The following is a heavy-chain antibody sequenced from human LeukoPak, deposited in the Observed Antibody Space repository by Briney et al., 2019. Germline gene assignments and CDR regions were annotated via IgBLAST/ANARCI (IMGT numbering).Heavy chain of an antibody. CDR2: INPLDSDT. CDR1: GYPFDTYW. Sequence: GESLKISCKGSGYPFDTYWIGWVRQTPGKGLEWMGIINPLDSDTRYSPSFQGQVTFSADKSIPTAYLQWSSLAASATAMYYCTRRIDYGDYDYWGQGTLVTVSS. CDR3: TRRIDYGDYDY. D-gene: IGHD4-17*01. J-gene: IGHJ4*02. V-gene: IGHV5-51*01.